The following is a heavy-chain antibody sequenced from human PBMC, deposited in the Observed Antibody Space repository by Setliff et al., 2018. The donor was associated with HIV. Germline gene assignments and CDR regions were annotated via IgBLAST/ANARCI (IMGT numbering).Heavy chain of an antibody. V-gene: IGHV3-21*01. J-gene: IGHJ2*01. CDR3: ARAPLYDSSGYPLVYWYFDL. CDR2: ISSSSSYI. Sequence: GGSLRLSCVASGFTFSSYAMHWVRQAPGKGLEWVSSISSSSSYIYYADSLKGRFTISRDNAKNSLYLQMNSLRAEDTAVYYCARAPLYDSSGYPLVYWYFDLWGRGTLVTVSS. CDR1: GFTFSSYA. D-gene: IGHD3-22*01.